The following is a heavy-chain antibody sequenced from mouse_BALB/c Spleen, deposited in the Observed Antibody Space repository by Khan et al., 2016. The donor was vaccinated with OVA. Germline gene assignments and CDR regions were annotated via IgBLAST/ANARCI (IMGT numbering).Heavy chain of an antibody. CDR1: GFSITSGFS. V-gene: IGHV3-1*02. CDR2: IHFSGST. D-gene: IGHD1-2*01. J-gene: IGHJ2*01. CDR3: ARDLANYFDS. Sequence: EVQLQESGPDLVKPSQSLSLTCTVTGFSITSGFSWHWIRQFPGNKLEWVAYIHFSGSTDYNPSLKGRISLTRDTSKNQFFLQLNSVTIEDTATYDCARDLANYFDSWGQGTTLTVSS.